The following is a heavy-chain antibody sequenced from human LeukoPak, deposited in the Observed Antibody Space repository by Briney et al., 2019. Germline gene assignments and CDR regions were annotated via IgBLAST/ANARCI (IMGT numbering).Heavy chain of an antibody. CDR2: IYYSGST. Sequence: SETLSLTCTVSGSSISSSSYYWGWIRQPPGKGLEWIGSIYYSGSTYYNPSLKSRVTISVDTSKNQFSLKLSSVTAADTAVYYCARSLVGATLIDYWGQGTLVTVSS. CDR3: ARSLVGATLIDY. D-gene: IGHD1-26*01. J-gene: IGHJ4*02. CDR1: GSSISSSSYY. V-gene: IGHV4-39*01.